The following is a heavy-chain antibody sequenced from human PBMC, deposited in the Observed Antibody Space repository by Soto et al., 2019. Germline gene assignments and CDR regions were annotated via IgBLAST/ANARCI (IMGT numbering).Heavy chain of an antibody. V-gene: IGHV1-18*01. CDR2: ISTYSGNT. CDR3: GRGQNNWSLNWLES. J-gene: IGHJ5*01. CDR1: GYTFTTRG. D-gene: IGHD1-20*01. Sequence: QVQLVQSETEVQKPGASVRVSCKTSGYTFTTRGINWVRQAPGQGLEYVGWISTYSGNTNYAQNLQDRVTLTKDVSTDTVYMDLRSLRSDDTAIYYCGRGQNNWSLNWLESWGQGTLITVSS.